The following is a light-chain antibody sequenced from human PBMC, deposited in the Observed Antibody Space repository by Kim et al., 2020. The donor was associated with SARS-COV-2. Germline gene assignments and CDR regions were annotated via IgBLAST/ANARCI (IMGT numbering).Light chain of an antibody. Sequence: SAIGDTVTITCRASQDISNYLAWFQQKQGKAPKSLIHTASRLQSGVPSKFSGSGSGTDFTLTISSLQPEDSATYYCQHYKNYRWTFGQGTKVDIK. CDR2: TAS. CDR3: QHYKNYRWT. J-gene: IGKJ1*01. CDR1: QDISNY. V-gene: IGKV1-16*02.